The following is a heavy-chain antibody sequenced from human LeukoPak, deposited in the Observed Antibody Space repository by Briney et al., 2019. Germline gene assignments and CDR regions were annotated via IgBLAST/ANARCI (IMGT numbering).Heavy chain of an antibody. D-gene: IGHD5-18*01. V-gene: IGHV3-23*01. CDR2: VGGSGDST. Sequence: GGSLRLSCAASGFAFSSYAMSWVRQAPGKGLEWVSNVGGSGDSTYYADSVKGRFTISRDNSKNTLYLQMNSLRADETALYYCAKDIGGGTAMAPRFDYWGQGTLVTVSS. J-gene: IGHJ4*02. CDR3: AKDIGGGTAMAPRFDY. CDR1: GFAFSSYA.